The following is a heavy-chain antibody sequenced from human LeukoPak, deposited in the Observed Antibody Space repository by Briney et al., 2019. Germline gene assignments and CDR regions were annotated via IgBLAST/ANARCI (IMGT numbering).Heavy chain of an antibody. Sequence: SVKVSCKASGGTFSSYAISWVRQAPGQGLEWMGGIIPIFGTANYAQKFQGRVTITADESTSTAYMELSSLRSEDTAVYYCARDSSERRGAFDIWGQGTMVTVSS. CDR3: ARDSSERRGAFDI. V-gene: IGHV1-69*13. D-gene: IGHD1-1*01. J-gene: IGHJ3*02. CDR2: IIPIFGTA. CDR1: GGTFSSYA.